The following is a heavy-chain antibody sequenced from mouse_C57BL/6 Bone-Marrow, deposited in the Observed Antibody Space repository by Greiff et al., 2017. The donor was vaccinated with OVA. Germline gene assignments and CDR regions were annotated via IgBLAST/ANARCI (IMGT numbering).Heavy chain of an antibody. CDR2: IDPANGNT. V-gene: IGHV14-3*01. D-gene: IGHD2-2*01. CDR3: ASIYYGYGPHFDY. J-gene: IGHJ2*01. Sequence: EVQLVESVAELVRPGASVKLSCTASGFNIKNTYMHWVKQRPEQGLEWIGRIDPANGNTKYAPKFQGKATITADTSSNTAYLQLSSLTSEDTAIYYCASIYYGYGPHFDYWGQGTTLTVSS. CDR1: GFNIKNTY.